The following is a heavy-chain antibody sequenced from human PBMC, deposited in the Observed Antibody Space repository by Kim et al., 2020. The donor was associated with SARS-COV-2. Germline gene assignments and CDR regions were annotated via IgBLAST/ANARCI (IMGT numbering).Heavy chain of an antibody. CDR3: SSELGRSHSIDY. V-gene: IGHV1-2*06. CDR1: GYTFTGYY. CDR2: INPNSGGT. Sequence: ASVKVSCKASGYTFTGYYMHWVRQAPGQGLEWMGRINPNSGGTNYAQKFQGRVTMTRDTSISTAYMELSRLRSDDTAVYYCSSELGRSHSIDYWGQGTLVTVSS. D-gene: IGHD7-27*01. J-gene: IGHJ4*02.